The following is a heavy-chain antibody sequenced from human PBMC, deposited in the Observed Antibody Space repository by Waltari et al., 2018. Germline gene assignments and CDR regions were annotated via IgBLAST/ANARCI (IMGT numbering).Heavy chain of an antibody. CDR3: TRGYSSSALLEF. CDR2: IRKKGSGGAT. Sequence: EVQLVESGGGLVQPGRSLRLSCTASGFTITDYAMSWVRQAPGKGLEWVGVIRKKGSGGATEYAASVIGRFTISRDDSKSIAYLQMNSLNTDDTAVYFCTRGYSSSALLEFWGQGTLVTVSS. V-gene: IGHV3-49*04. CDR1: GFTITDYA. D-gene: IGHD5-12*01. J-gene: IGHJ4*02.